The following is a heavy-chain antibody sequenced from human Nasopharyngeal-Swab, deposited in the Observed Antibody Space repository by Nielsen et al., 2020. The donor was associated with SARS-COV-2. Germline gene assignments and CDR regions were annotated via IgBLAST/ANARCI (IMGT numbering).Heavy chain of an antibody. D-gene: IGHD3-3*01. V-gene: IGHV3-9*01. CDR3: ARDGPNTIFGVVTTNYYYYYYMDV. CDR1: GFTFDDYA. Sequence: SLKISCAASGFTFDDYAMHWVRQAPGKGLEWVSGISWNSGSIGYADSVKGRFTISRDNAKNSLYLQMNSLRAEDTAVYYCARDGPNTIFGVVTTNYYYYYYMDVWGKGTTVTVSS. J-gene: IGHJ6*03. CDR2: ISWNSGSI.